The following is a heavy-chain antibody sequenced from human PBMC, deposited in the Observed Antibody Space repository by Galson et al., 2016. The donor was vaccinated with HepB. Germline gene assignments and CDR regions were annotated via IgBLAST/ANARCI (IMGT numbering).Heavy chain of an antibody. D-gene: IGHD4-17*01. CDR3: ARALEYGSRNYHDYYAMDV. J-gene: IGHJ6*02. V-gene: IGHV5-10-1*01. CDR2: IDPDDSYT. CDR1: GYRLTDYW. Sequence: QSGAEVKEPGESLRISCQGSGYRLTDYWITWVRQVPGKGLQWMGRIDPDDSYTNYSPSFQGHVTISVDKSINTAYLQWSTLKASDTAIYYCARALEYGSRNYHDYYAMDVWGPGTTVIVSS.